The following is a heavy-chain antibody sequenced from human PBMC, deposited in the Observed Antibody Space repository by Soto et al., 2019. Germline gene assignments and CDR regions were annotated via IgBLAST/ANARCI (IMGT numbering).Heavy chain of an antibody. CDR1: GYSFTSYW. V-gene: IGHV5-51*01. J-gene: IGHJ4*02. D-gene: IGHD1-26*01. CDR3: ARLPVSGSYYAFYFDY. Sequence: GESLKISCKGSGYSFTSYWIGWVRQMPGKGLEWMGIIYPGDSDTRYSPSFQGQVTISADKSISTAYLQWSSLKASDTAMYYCARLPVSGSYYAFYFDYWGQGTLVTVSS. CDR2: IYPGDSDT.